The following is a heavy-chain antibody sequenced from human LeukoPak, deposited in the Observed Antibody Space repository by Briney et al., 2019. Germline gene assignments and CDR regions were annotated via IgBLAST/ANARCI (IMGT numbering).Heavy chain of an antibody. J-gene: IGHJ5*02. CDR1: GNSISTSKSY. V-gene: IGHV4-61*01. Sequence: SETLSLTCTVSGNSISTSKSYWGWIRQPPLKGLEWIGYIYYSGSTNYNPSLKSRVTISVDTSKNQFSLKLSSVTAADTAVYYCARDSFAPMVRGATGWFDPWGQGTLVTVSS. D-gene: IGHD3-10*01. CDR3: ARDSFAPMVRGATGWFDP. CDR2: IYYSGST.